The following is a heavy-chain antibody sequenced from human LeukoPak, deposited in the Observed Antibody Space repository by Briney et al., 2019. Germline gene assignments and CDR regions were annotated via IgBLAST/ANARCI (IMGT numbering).Heavy chain of an antibody. CDR3: ASAMYYDYVWGSYRDAFDI. J-gene: IGHJ3*02. CDR1: GFTFSSYW. Sequence: PGGSLRLSCAASGFTFSSYWMSWVRQAPGKGLEWVSAISGSGGSTYYADSVKGRFTISRDNSKNTLYLQMNSLRAEDTAVYYCASAMYYDYVWGSYRDAFDIWGQGTMVTVSS. D-gene: IGHD3-16*02. V-gene: IGHV3-23*01. CDR2: ISGSGGST.